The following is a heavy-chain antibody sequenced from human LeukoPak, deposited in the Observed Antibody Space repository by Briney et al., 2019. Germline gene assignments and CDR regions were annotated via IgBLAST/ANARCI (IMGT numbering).Heavy chain of an antibody. CDR1: GFTFSDLW. Sequence: PGGSLRLSXAASGFTFSDLWMNWVRQVPGEGRGRVAVSLGDVTAIYADSVKGRFTVSRDNAKNTLYLKANSLRVEDTAVYHCARGGPGTGMDYWGHGALVTVSS. D-gene: IGHD1-1*01. CDR3: ARGGPGTGMDY. J-gene: IGHJ4*01. V-gene: IGHV3-74*01. CDR2: SLGDVTA.